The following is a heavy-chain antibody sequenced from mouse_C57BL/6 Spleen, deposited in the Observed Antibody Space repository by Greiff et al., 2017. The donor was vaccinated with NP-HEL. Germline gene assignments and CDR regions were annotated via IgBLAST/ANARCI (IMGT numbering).Heavy chain of an antibody. J-gene: IGHJ4*01. V-gene: IGHV1-61*01. CDR3: AREANWDDYYAMDY. CDR2: IYPSDSET. CDR1: GYTFTSYW. Sequence: QVQLQQPGAELVRPGSSVKLSCKASGYTFTSYWMDWVKRRPGQGLEWIGNIYPSDSETHYNQKFKDKATLTVDKSSSTAYMQLSSLTSEDSAVYYCAREANWDDYYAMDYWGQGTSVTVSS. D-gene: IGHD4-1*01.